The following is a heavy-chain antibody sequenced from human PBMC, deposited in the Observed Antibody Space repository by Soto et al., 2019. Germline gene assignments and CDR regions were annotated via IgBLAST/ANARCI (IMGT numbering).Heavy chain of an antibody. Sequence: QAGGSLRLSCAASGFTFSSYGMHWVRQAPGKGLEWVAVISYDGSNKYYADSVKGRFTISRDNSKNTLYLQMNSLRAEDTAVYYCAKDQGRYSSSLYYYGMDVWGQGTTVTVSS. CDR3: AKDQGRYSSSLYYYGMDV. CDR2: ISYDGSNK. CDR1: GFTFSSYG. V-gene: IGHV3-30*18. J-gene: IGHJ6*02. D-gene: IGHD6-6*01.